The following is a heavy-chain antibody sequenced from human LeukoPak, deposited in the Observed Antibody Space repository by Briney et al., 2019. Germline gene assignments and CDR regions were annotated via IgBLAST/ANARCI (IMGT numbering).Heavy chain of an antibody. V-gene: IGHV3-48*03. CDR1: GFTFSSYE. CDR2: ISSSGSTI. J-gene: IGHJ4*02. CDR3: ARDHPPDGITFGGVIVITYFDY. D-gene: IGHD3-16*02. Sequence: PGGSLRLSCAASGFTFSSYEMNWVRQAPGEGLEWVSYISSSGSTIYYADSVKGRFTISRDNAKNSLYLQMNSLRAEDTAVYYCARDHPPDGITFGGVIVITYFDYWGQGTLVTVSS.